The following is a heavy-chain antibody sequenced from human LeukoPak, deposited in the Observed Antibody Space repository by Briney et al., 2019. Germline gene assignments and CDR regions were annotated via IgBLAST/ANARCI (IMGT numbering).Heavy chain of an antibody. D-gene: IGHD3-3*01. CDR2: IIPIFGTA. V-gene: IGHV1-69*13. CDR3: ARGPYYDFWSGPSWFDP. CDR1: GGTFSSYA. Sequence: GASVKVSFKASGGTFSSYAISWVRQAPGQGLEWMGGIIPIFGTANYAQKFQGRVTITADESTSTAYMELSSLRSEDTAVYYCARGPYYDFWSGPSWFDPWGQGTLVTVSS. J-gene: IGHJ5*02.